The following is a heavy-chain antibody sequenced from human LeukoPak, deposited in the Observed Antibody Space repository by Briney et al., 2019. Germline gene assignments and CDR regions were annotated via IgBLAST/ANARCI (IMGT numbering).Heavy chain of an antibody. V-gene: IGHV3-11*01. CDR2: LSSTGNTI. Sequence: GGSPRLSCAASGFTFSDYYMSWIRQAPGKGLEWVLSLSSTGNTIYYADSVKGRFTISRGITKNSLYLQMNSLRAEDTAVYYCARGGLGTRFDYWGQGTLVTVSS. CDR1: GFTFSDYY. D-gene: IGHD1-26*01. J-gene: IGHJ4*02. CDR3: ARGGLGTRFDY.